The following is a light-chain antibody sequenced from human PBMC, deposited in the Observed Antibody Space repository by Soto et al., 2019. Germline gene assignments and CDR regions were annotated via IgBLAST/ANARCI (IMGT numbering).Light chain of an antibody. CDR1: QSSSSS. CDR2: AAS. V-gene: IGKV1-39*01. J-gene: IGKJ4*01. Sequence: DLQMTRSPSSLSASVADRVTIASRASQSSSSSLNWYQQKPGKVPKLLIYAASSLQSGVPSTFSGSGSGTDFTLTISSLQPEDFATYYCQQSYSTPLTFGGETKVEIK. CDR3: QQSYSTPLT.